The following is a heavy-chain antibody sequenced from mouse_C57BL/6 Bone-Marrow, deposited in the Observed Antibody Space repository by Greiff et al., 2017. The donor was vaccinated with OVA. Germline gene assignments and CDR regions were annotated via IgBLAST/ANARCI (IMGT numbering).Heavy chain of an antibody. CDR1: GFNIKDDY. V-gene: IGHV14-4*01. J-gene: IGHJ1*03. CDR3: TGDDGYWDFDV. CDR2: IDPENGDT. Sequence: EVQLQQSGAELVRPGASVKVSCTASGFNIKDDYMHWVKQRPEQGLEWIGWIDPENGDTSYASKFQGKATITADTSSNTAYLQLSSLTSEDTAVYYCTGDDGYWDFDVWGTGTTVTVSS. D-gene: IGHD2-3*01.